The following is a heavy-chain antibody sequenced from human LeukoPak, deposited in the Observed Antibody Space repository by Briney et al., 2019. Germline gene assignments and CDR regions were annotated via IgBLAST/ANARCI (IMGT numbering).Heavy chain of an antibody. CDR2: IYYSGST. D-gene: IGHD3-22*01. Sequence: PSETLSLTCTVSGGSISSGGYYWSWIRQHPGKGLEWIGYIYYSGSTYYNPSLKSRVTISVDTSKNQFSLKLSSVTAADTAVYYCARFPNTYDSSGRAPKYFDYWGQGTLVTVSS. V-gene: IGHV4-31*03. J-gene: IGHJ4*02. CDR3: ARFPNTYDSSGRAPKYFDY. CDR1: GGSISSGGYY.